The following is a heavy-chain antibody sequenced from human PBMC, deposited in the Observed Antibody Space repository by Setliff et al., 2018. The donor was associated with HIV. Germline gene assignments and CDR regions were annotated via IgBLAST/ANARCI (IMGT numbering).Heavy chain of an antibody. D-gene: IGHD3-10*01. CDR3: AHIARIKMVRGVPNWFDS. J-gene: IGHJ5*01. V-gene: IGHV2-5*02. Sequence: PPGKALEWLAVIYWDDDKRYSPSLGSRLTITKDTSKNQVVLTMTNMDLVDTATYFCAHIARIKMVRGVPNWFDSWGPGTLVTVSS. CDR2: IYWDDDK.